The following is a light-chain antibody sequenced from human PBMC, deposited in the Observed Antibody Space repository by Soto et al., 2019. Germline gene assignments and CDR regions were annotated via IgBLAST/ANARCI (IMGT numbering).Light chain of an antibody. CDR3: QQYNTRPPIT. CDR2: GAP. CDR1: QRFSSN. J-gene: IGKJ5*01. V-gene: IGKV3-15*01. Sequence: EIVMTQSPATLSVSPGERATLSCRASQRFSSNLACYQQKPGQAPRPLMYGAPTRAPGIPARFSGSGYRTELPLLISRLQSEDFAVNHSQQYNTRPPITLRQGPRLEI.